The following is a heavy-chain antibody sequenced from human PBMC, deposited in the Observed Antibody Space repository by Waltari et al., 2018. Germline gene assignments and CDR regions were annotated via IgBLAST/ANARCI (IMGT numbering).Heavy chain of an antibody. CDR2: IKGDGREK. Sequence: EMQVVESGGDLVQPGGSLRLSCAASGFDFSNAWMDWVRQAPGKGQEWGSNIKGDGREKYYVDSVKGRFIISRDNTMNLLYLQMNSLRAEDTAVYYCSESLNVWGQGTTVIVSS. V-gene: IGHV3-7*01. J-gene: IGHJ6*02. CDR1: GFDFSNAW. CDR3: SESLNV.